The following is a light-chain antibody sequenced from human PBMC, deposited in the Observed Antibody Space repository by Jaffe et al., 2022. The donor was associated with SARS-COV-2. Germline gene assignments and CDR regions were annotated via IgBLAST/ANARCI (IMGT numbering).Light chain of an antibody. V-gene: IGLV2-18*02. J-gene: IGLJ2*01. CDR2: DVG. CDR1: STDVGSYNR. Sequence: QSALTQPPSVSGSPGQSVTISCTGTSTDVGSYNRVSWYQQPPGTAPKLIIYDVGNRPSGVPDRFSGSKSANTASLTISGLQAEDEADYYCSSYTSTSTPVVFGGGTKLTVL. CDR3: SSYTSTSTPVV.